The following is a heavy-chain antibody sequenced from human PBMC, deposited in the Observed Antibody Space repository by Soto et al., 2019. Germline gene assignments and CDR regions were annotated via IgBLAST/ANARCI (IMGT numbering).Heavy chain of an antibody. Sequence: PWWSLRLSCSASVITFSDYGMHWSRQAPGKGLEWVAGVWKDGSNRYYVDSVKGRFTISRDNSKNTLYLQMNSLRDEDTAVYYCAKVPRGSNFGYYNFWGQGTLVTVSS. V-gene: IGHV3-33*03. J-gene: IGHJ4*02. CDR1: VITFSDYG. D-gene: IGHD5-18*01. CDR2: VWKDGSNR. CDR3: AKVPRGSNFGYYNF.